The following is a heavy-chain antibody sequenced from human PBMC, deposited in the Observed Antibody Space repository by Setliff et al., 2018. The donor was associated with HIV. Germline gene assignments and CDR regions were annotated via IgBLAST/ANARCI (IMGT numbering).Heavy chain of an antibody. CDR1: GFNFNNYA. CDR3: AKGLNPYDSGGFSA. V-gene: IGHV3-23*01. J-gene: IGHJ5*02. CDR2: ISDTGSSA. Sequence: GGSLRLSCAASGFNFNNYAMSWVRQAPGKGLEWVSGISDTGSSAYHADSVKGRFTISRDNSRNTLNVHVNSLSAEDTAVYYCAKGLNPYDSGGFSAWGQGTLVTVSS. D-gene: IGHD3-22*01.